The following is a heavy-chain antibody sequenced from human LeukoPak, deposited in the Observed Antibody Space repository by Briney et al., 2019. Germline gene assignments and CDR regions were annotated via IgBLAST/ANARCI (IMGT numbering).Heavy chain of an antibody. CDR3: AIDGYSGSYYVYYYYYMDV. CDR2: IIPIFGTA. V-gene: IGHV1-69*13. D-gene: IGHD1-26*01. CDR1: GGTFSSYA. J-gene: IGHJ6*03. Sequence: GASVKVSCKASGGTFSSYAISWVRQAPGQGLEWMGGIIPIFGTANYAQKFQGRVTITADESTSTAYMELSSLRSEDTAVYYCAIDGYSGSYYVYYYYYMDVWGKGTTVTVSS.